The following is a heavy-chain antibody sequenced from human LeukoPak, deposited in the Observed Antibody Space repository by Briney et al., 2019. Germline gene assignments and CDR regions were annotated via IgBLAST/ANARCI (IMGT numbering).Heavy chain of an antibody. CDR3: ASEIVVKSPDAY. CDR2: INPNSGGT. V-gene: IGHV1-2*02. D-gene: IGHD3-22*01. Sequence: ASVKVSCKASGYSFTDYYMHWVRQAPGQGLEWMGWINPNSGGTSYAQKFQGRVTMTRDTSISTAYMELSSLRSDDTAVYYCASEIVVKSPDAYWGQGTLVTVSS. CDR1: GYSFTDYY. J-gene: IGHJ4*02.